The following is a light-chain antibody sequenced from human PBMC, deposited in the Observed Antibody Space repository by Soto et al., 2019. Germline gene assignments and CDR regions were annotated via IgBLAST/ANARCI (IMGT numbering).Light chain of an antibody. CDR2: TTS. J-gene: IGKJ5*01. V-gene: IGKV1-12*01. CDR1: QGINRW. Sequence: DIQMTQSPSFMSASVGDRVTVTCRASQGINRWLAWYQQKPGKAPTLLIYTTSTLASGVPSRFSGSVSGTDFTVTIRSLQPEDFATYYCQQAKSFPIIFGQVTRLEIK. CDR3: QQAKSFPII.